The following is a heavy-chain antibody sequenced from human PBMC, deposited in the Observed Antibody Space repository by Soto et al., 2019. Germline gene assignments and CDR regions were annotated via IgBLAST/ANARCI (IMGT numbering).Heavy chain of an antibody. CDR3: ARTAIAVAGIDYYYYGMDV. D-gene: IGHD6-19*01. V-gene: IGHV3-33*01. CDR1: GFTFSSYG. CDR2: IWYDGSNK. Sequence: VQLVESGGGVVQPGRSLRLSCAASGFTFSSYGMHWVRQAPGKGLEWVAVIWYDGSNKYYADSVKGRFTISRDNSKNTLYLQMNSLRAEDTAVYYCARTAIAVAGIDYYYYGMDVWGQGTTVTVSS. J-gene: IGHJ6*02.